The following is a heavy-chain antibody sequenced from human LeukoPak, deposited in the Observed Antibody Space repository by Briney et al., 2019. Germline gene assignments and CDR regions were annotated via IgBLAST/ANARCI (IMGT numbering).Heavy chain of an antibody. Sequence: PSETLSLTCTVSGYSISSGYYWGWIRQPPGKGLEWIGSIYHSGSTYYNPSLKSRVTISVDTSKNQFSLKLSSVTAADTAVYYCASDIAVAGTVDYWGQGTLVTVSS. V-gene: IGHV4-38-2*02. CDR1: GYSISSGYY. CDR2: IYHSGST. J-gene: IGHJ4*02. D-gene: IGHD6-19*01. CDR3: ASDIAVAGTVDY.